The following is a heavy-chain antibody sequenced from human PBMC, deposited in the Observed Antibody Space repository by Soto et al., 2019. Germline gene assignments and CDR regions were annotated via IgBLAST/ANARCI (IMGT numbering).Heavy chain of an antibody. V-gene: IGHV1-18*04. D-gene: IGHD2-2*01. CDR2: ISSFNGET. CDR3: ARDVGYCSSSTCLIAY. Sequence: QVQLVQSGAEVKKPGASVKVSCKASGYTFSTYGISWVRQAPGQGLEWMGWISSFNGETRYAQKFQPRVTVTTDTSTTTGYMELRSLRSDDTAVYYCARDVGYCSSSTCLIAYWGQGTLVTVSS. J-gene: IGHJ4*02. CDR1: GYTFSTYG.